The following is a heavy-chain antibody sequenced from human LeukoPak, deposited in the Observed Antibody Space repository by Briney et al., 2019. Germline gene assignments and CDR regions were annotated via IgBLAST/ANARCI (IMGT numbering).Heavy chain of an antibody. Sequence: NSSETLSLTCTVSGGSISSHYWNWIRQPPGKGLEWIGYIYYSGSTNYNPSLKSRVTISVDTSKNQFSLKLSSVTAADTAVYHCAGRLWRRDGYNLSAFDIWGQGTMVTVSS. D-gene: IGHD5-24*01. CDR2: IYYSGST. CDR3: AGRLWRRDGYNLSAFDI. J-gene: IGHJ3*02. CDR1: GGSISSHY. V-gene: IGHV4-59*11.